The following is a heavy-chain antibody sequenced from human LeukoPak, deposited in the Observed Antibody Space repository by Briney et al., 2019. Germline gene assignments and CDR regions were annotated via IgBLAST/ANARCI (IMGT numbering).Heavy chain of an antibody. D-gene: IGHD4-17*01. CDR1: GAPLSNYY. J-gene: IGHJ3*01. CDR3: AATVPFSSGAFDF. Sequence: SETLSLTCIVSGAPLSNYYWNWIRQSPERGLEWLGYIFYSGTTKYNPSLENRVTISLDPPKNRLSLKISSVPAEDTALYYCAATVPFSSGAFDFWGQGKVVAVSS. CDR2: IFYSGTT. V-gene: IGHV4-59*12.